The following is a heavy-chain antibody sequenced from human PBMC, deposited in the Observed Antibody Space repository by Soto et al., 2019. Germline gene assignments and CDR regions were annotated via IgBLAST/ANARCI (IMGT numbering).Heavy chain of an antibody. CDR2: ISGSGGST. Sequence: EVQLLESGGGLVQPGGSLRLSCAASGFTFSSYAMSWVRQAPGKGLEWVSAISGSGGSTYYADSVKGRFTISRDNSKNLLYMQMNSLRAEDPAVYYCAKDFPRQQLVLGWFDPWGQGTLVTVSS. V-gene: IGHV3-23*01. CDR1: GFTFSSYA. D-gene: IGHD6-13*01. J-gene: IGHJ5*02. CDR3: AKDFPRQQLVLGWFDP.